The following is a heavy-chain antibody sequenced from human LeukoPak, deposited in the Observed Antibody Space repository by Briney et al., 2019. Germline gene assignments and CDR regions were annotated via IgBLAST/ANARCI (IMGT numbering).Heavy chain of an antibody. D-gene: IGHD1-14*01. V-gene: IGHV5-51*01. CDR1: GDTFATYW. Sequence: GESLKISCKGSGDTFATYWIGWVRQVPGKGLEWMGVIYPGDLRTRYSPSFQGQVTISVDKSISTAYLQWSSLKASDTAMYYCACRMFPSPWSDPWGQGTLVTVSS. J-gene: IGHJ5*02. CDR2: IYPGDLRT. CDR3: ACRMFPSPWSDP.